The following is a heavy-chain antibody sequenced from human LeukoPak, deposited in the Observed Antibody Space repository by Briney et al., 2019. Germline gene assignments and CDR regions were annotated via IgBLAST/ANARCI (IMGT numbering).Heavy chain of an antibody. CDR2: IIPILGIA. CDR3: ARVDTAMVIDY. D-gene: IGHD5-18*01. CDR1: GGTFSSYA. V-gene: IGHV1-69*04. J-gene: IGHJ4*02. Sequence: SVKVSCKASGGTFSSYAISWVRQAPGQGLEWMGRIIPILGIANYVQKFQGRVTITADKSTSTAYMELSSLRSEDTAVYYCARVDTAMVIDYWGQGTLVTVSS.